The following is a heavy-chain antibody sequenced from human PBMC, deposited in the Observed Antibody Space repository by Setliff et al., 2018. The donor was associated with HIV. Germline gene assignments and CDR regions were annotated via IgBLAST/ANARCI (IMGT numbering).Heavy chain of an antibody. V-gene: IGHV4-59*01. CDR1: GGSISGYY. D-gene: IGHD3-22*01. CDR2: IYYIGNT. Sequence: KPSETLSLTCTVSGGSISGYYWSWIRQPPGKGLEWIGYIYYIGNTNYNPSLKGRVTLSVDTSKNQLSLKLSSVTAADTAVYYCARGRSRYYYDGSGYYVDYWGQGTLVTV. J-gene: IGHJ4*02. CDR3: ARGRSRYYYDGSGYYVDY.